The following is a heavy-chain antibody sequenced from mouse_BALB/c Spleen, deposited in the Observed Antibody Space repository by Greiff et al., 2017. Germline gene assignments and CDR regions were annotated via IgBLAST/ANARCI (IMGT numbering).Heavy chain of an antibody. J-gene: IGHJ2*01. V-gene: IGHV5-17*02. CDR1: GFTFSSFG. D-gene: IGHD3-1*01. Sequence: EVKVVESGGGLVQPGGSRKLSCAASGFTFSSFGMHWVRQAPEKGLEWVAYISSGSSTIYYADTVKGRFTISRDNPKNTLFLQMTSLRSEDTAMYYCARSSTARATPSYYFDYWGQGTTLTVSS. CDR2: ISSGSSTI. CDR3: ARSSTARATPSYYFDY.